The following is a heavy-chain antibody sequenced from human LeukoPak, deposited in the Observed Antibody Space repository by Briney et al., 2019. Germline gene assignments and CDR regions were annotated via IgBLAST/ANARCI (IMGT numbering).Heavy chain of an antibody. Sequence: SETLSLTCTVSGGSISSGDYYWSWIRQPPGKGLEWIGYIYYSGSTYYNPSLKSRVTISVDTSKNQFSLKLSSVTAADTAVYYCARQEYLAAAGTGWFDPWGQGTLVTVSS. D-gene: IGHD6-13*01. J-gene: IGHJ5*02. V-gene: IGHV4-30-4*08. CDR1: GGSISSGDYY. CDR3: ARQEYLAAAGTGWFDP. CDR2: IYYSGST.